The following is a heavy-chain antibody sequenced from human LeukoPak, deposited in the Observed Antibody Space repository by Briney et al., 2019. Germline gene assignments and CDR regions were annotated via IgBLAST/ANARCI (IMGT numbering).Heavy chain of an antibody. Sequence: GGSLRLSCAASGFTFSNYYMSWVRQAPGKGLEWVANINQGGSEKYYVDSVKGRFTISRDNAKNSLYLQMNSLRTEDTAVYYCASGNNDWSLGGQGTLVTVFS. CDR2: INQGGSEK. D-gene: IGHD3-9*01. V-gene: IGHV3-7*03. CDR3: ASGNNDWSL. CDR1: GFTFSNYY. J-gene: IGHJ4*02.